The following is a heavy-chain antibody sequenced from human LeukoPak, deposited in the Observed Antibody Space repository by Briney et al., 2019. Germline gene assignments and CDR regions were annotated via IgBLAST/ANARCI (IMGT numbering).Heavy chain of an antibody. CDR2: IRPGSTYT. D-gene: IGHD2-2*01. Sequence: PGRSLRLSCAASGFSFSTYTMNWVRQAPGKGLEWVSFIRPGSTYTHYTDSVKGRFTISRDNARNSLYLQMNSLRAEDTAVYYCARDSLGTSLANFDYWGQGTQVTVAS. V-gene: IGHV3-21*01. J-gene: IGHJ4*02. CDR1: GFSFSTYT. CDR3: ARDSLGTSLANFDY.